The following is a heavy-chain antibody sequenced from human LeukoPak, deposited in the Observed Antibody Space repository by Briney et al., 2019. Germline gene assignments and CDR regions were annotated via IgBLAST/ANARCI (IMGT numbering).Heavy chain of an antibody. J-gene: IGHJ3*02. CDR2: IYYSGST. CDR1: GGSISSSSYY. V-gene: IGHV4-39*07. D-gene: IGHD6-19*01. CDR3: ARTGIAVAGDAFDI. Sequence: RASETLSLTCTVSGGSISSSSYYWGWIRQPPGKGLEWIGSIYYSGSTYYNPSLKSRVTISVDTSKNQFSLKLSSVTAADTAVYYCARTGIAVAGDAFDIWGQGTMVTVSS.